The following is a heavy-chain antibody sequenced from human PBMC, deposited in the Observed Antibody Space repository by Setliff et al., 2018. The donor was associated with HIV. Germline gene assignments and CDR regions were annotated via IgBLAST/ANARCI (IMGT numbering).Heavy chain of an antibody. J-gene: IGHJ3*01. CDR1: GGTFKNLA. Sequence: SVKVSCKASGGTFKNLAISWVRQAPGQGLEWMGGVIPSFATANYAQKFQGRXTITADELTSTVYMDLNSLKSEDSAVYYCANPHDGGAFDVWGQGTAVTVSS. V-gene: IGHV1-69*13. D-gene: IGHD1-1*01. CDR2: VIPSFATA. CDR3: ANPHDGGAFDV.